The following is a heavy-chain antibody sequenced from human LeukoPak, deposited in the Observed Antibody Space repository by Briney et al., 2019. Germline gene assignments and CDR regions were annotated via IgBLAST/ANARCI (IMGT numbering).Heavy chain of an antibody. J-gene: IGHJ4*02. Sequence: GGSLRLPCAASGFTFSSYWMHWVRQAPGKGLVWVSRISTDGSSTSYADFVKGRFTISRDNAKNTLFLQMNCLRAEDTAVYYCARDFLWGSGSRWGQGTLVTVSS. V-gene: IGHV3-74*01. D-gene: IGHD3-10*01. CDR3: ARDFLWGSGSR. CDR1: GFTFSSYW. CDR2: ISTDGSST.